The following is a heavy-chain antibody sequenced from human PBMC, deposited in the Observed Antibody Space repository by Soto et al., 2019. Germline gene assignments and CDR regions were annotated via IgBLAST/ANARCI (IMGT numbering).Heavy chain of an antibody. CDR1: GFTFSSYA. D-gene: IGHD1-26*01. V-gene: IGHV3-23*01. CDR3: GGSYLTVYYYYYMDV. Sequence: GGSLRLSCAASGFTFSSYAMSWVRQAPGKGLEWVSAISGSGGSTYYADSVKGRFTTSRDNSKNTLYLQMNSLRAEDTAVYYCGGSYLTVYYYYYMDVWGKGTTVTVSS. CDR2: ISGSGGST. J-gene: IGHJ6*03.